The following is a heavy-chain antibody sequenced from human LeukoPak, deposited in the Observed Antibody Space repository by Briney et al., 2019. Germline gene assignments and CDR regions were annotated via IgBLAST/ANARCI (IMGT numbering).Heavy chain of an antibody. Sequence: PSETLSLTCAVCGGSFSGYYWSWIRQPPGKGLEWIGEINHSGSTNYNPSLKSRVTISVDKSKNQFSLKLSSVTAADTAVYYCARVSYYDSSGNRGAFDYWGQGTLVTVSS. V-gene: IGHV4-34*01. D-gene: IGHD3-22*01. J-gene: IGHJ4*02. CDR2: INHSGST. CDR3: ARVSYYDSSGNRGAFDY. CDR1: GGSFSGYY.